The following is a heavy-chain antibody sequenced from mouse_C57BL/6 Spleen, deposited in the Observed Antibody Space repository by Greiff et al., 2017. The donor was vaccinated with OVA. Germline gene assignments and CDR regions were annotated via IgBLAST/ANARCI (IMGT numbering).Heavy chain of an antibody. CDR1: GYTFTDYY. CDR3: ARRAYYSNYGGLYFDY. V-gene: IGHV1-19*01. Sequence: VQLKQSGPVLVKPGASVKMSCKASGYTFTDYYMNWVKQSHGKSLEWIGVINPYNGGTSYNQKFKGKATLTVDKSSSTAYMELNSLTSEDSAVYYCARRAYYSNYGGLYFDYWGQGTTLTVSS. CDR2: INPYNGGT. J-gene: IGHJ2*01. D-gene: IGHD2-5*01.